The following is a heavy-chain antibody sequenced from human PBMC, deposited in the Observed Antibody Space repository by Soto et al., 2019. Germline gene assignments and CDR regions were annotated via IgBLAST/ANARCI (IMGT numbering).Heavy chain of an antibody. CDR1: GYTFTYNA. CDR3: ARLPRIGVAVYDF. CDR2: INAGNGDT. D-gene: IGHD6-19*01. Sequence: QVQLVQSGSEVKKPGASVRVTCKPSGYTFTYNAINWVRQAPGQRLEWMGWINAGNGDTKYSQKFQGRVTITTDTSASTAYMELSSLRSEDTAVYFCARLPRIGVAVYDFWGQGTLVTVSS. J-gene: IGHJ4*02. V-gene: IGHV1-3*01.